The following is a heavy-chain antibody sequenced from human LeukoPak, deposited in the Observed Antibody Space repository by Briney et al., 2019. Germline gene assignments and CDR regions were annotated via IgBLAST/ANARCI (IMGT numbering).Heavy chain of an antibody. V-gene: IGHV4-38-2*01. CDR2: IYHSGET. CDR1: GYSITSGYY. CDR3: ARIQLWRNFDY. Sequence: SETLSLTCAVSGYSITSGYYWGWIRQPPGKGLEWIGSIYHSGETYYNSPLKSRVTISVDTPKNQFSLRLTSMTAADTAVYYCARIQLWRNFDYWGQGTLVTVSS. J-gene: IGHJ4*02. D-gene: IGHD1-1*01.